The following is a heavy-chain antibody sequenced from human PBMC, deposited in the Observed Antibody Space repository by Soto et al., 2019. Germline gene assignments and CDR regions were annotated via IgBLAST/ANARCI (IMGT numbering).Heavy chain of an antibody. V-gene: IGHV3-7*01. CDR3: ARHIVGATAPNAFAI. D-gene: IGHD1-26*01. J-gene: IGHJ3*02. Sequence: PGGSLRLSCAASGFTFSTFWMSWVRQAPGKGLEWVANIKQDGSEKYYVDSMKGRFTISRDNGKNTLYLQMNSLRSDDTAVYYCARHIVGATAPNAFAIRGQGTMVTVSS. CDR1: GFTFSTFW. CDR2: IKQDGSEK.